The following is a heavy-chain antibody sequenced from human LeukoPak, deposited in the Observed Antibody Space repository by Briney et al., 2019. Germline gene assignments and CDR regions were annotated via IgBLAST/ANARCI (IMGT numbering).Heavy chain of an antibody. CDR1: GYTFTSYG. CDR2: ISAYNGNT. Sequence: EASVKVSCKASGYTFTSYGISWVRQAPGQGLEWMGWISAYNGNTNYAQKLQGRVTMTTDTSTSTAYMELRSLRSDDTAVYYCASSDYYDSSDYYSLDYWGQGTLVTVSS. CDR3: ASSDYYDSSDYYSLDY. D-gene: IGHD3-22*01. V-gene: IGHV1-18*01. J-gene: IGHJ4*02.